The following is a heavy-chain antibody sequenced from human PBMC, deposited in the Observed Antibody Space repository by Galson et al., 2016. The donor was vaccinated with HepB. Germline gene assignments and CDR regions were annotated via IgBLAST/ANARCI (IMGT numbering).Heavy chain of an antibody. D-gene: IGHD6-13*01. Sequence: SVKVSCKASGFTNDYIHWVRQAPGQGPKWMGIINPNGDTTTYAQKFQGRVSMTRDTSTSTVYMELSSLRSEDTAVYYCARGGGIEEWLPLDYWGQGTLVIVSS. J-gene: IGHJ4*02. V-gene: IGHV1-46*01. CDR2: INPNGDTT. CDR1: GFTNDY. CDR3: ARGGGIEEWLPLDY.